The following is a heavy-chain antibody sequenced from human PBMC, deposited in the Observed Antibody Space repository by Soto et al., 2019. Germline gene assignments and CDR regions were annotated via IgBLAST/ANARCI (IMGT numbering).Heavy chain of an antibody. J-gene: IGHJ5*01. CDR3: ARTRNGGVADSFDS. CDR1: GFTFSRHA. D-gene: IGHD3-3*01. V-gene: IGHV3-30*04. Sequence: LRLSCAASGFTFSRHAIHWVRLTPGRGLEWVLAISRDGSYIYYTDSVKGRFTVSRDNSKNTVSVQMNRLIPDDTALYFCARTRNGGVADSFDSWGQGTRVTVSS. CDR2: ISRDGSYI.